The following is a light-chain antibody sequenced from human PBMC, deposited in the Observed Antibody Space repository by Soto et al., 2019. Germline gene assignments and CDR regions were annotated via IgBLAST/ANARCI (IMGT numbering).Light chain of an antibody. V-gene: IGLV2-14*01. CDR1: SRDGGGYTY. CDR3: SSYTSSSTYV. CDR2: EVS. Sequence: QSVLTQPASVSGSPGQSITISCTGTSRDGGGYTYVSWYHQHPGKAPKLMIYEVSNRPSGVSNRFSGAKAGNTASLTISGLQAEDEADYYCSSYTSSSTYVFGTGTKVTVL. J-gene: IGLJ1*01.